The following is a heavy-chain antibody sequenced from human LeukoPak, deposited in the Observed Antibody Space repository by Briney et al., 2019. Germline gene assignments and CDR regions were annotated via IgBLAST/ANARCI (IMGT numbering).Heavy chain of an antibody. V-gene: IGHV7-4-1*02. CDR1: GYTCTSYA. D-gene: IGHD3-10*01. Sequence: ASVKVSCKASGYTCTSYAMNWVRHAPRQGLEWMGWINTNTGNPTYAQCFTGRFVFFLDTSVSTAYLQISSLKAEDTAVYYCARRSIWSIDYGGKGTLVTVS. CDR2: INTNTGNP. CDR3: ARRSIWSIDY. J-gene: IGHJ4*02.